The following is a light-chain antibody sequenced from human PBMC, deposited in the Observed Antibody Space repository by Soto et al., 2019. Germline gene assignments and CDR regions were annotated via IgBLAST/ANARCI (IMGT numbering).Light chain of an antibody. J-gene: IGKJ5*01. V-gene: IGKV3-20*01. CDR3: QQYGSSST. Sequence: EIVMTQSPATLSVSPGERATLSCRASQTISSSSLAWYQQKGGQAPRLLIYGASSRATGIPDRFSGSGSGTDFTLTISRLEPDDFAVYYCQQYGSSSTFGQGTRLEIK. CDR1: QTISSSS. CDR2: GAS.